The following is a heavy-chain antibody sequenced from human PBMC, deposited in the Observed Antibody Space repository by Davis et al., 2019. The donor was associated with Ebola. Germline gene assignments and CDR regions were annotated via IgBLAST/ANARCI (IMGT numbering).Heavy chain of an antibody. Sequence: MPSETLSLTCTVSGGSISSSSHYWGWIRQPPGKGLEWIGSIYYSGSTYYNPSLKSRVTISVDTSKNQFSLKLSSVTAADTAVYYCARVGSRITIFGVVRYFDLWGRGTLVTVSS. D-gene: IGHD3-3*01. J-gene: IGHJ2*01. V-gene: IGHV4-39*01. CDR3: ARVGSRITIFGVVRYFDL. CDR1: GGSISSSSHY. CDR2: IYYSGST.